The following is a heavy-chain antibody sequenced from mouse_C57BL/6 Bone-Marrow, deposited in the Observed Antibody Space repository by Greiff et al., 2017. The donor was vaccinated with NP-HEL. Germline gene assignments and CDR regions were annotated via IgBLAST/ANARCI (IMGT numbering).Heavy chain of an antibody. J-gene: IGHJ4*01. Sequence: VQLQQSGPELVKPGASVKISCKASGYAFSSSWMNWVKQRPGKGLEWIGRIYPGDGDTNYNGKFKGKATLTADKSSSTAYMQLSSLTSEDSAVYFCARWGRLPPMDYWGQGTSVTVSS. CDR2: IYPGDGDT. CDR1: GYAFSSSW. D-gene: IGHD2-2*01. CDR3: ARWGRLPPMDY. V-gene: IGHV1-82*01.